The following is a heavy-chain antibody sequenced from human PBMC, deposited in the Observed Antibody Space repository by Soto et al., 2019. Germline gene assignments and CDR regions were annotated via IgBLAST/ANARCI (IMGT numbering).Heavy chain of an antibody. Sequence: SETLSLTCAVSGGSISSSNWWSWVRQPPGKGLEWIGEIYHSGSTNYNPSLKSRVTISVDKSKNQFSLKLSSVTAADTAVYYCARGLYILTGYRGFDPWGQGTLVTVSS. CDR3: ARGLYILTGYRGFDP. CDR2: IYHSGST. V-gene: IGHV4-4*02. J-gene: IGHJ5*02. CDR1: GGSISSSNW. D-gene: IGHD3-9*01.